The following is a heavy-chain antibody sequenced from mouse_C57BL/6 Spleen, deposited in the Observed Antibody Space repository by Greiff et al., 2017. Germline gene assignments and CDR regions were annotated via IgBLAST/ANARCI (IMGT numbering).Heavy chain of an antibody. CDR2: IHPNSGST. V-gene: IGHV1-64*01. CDR1: GYTFTSSW. Sequence: QVQLQQPGAELVKPGASVKLSCKASGYTFTSSWMHWVKQRPGQGLEWIGMIHPNSGSTNYNAKFKSKATLTVDKSSSTAYMQLSSLTSEDSAVYYCARSLTYYYAMDYWGQGTSVTVSS. CDR3: ARSLTYYYAMDY. J-gene: IGHJ4*01. D-gene: IGHD4-1*01.